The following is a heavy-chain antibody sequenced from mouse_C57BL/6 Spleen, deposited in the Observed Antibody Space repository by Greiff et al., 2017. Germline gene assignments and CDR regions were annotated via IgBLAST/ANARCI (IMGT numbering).Heavy chain of an antibody. Sequence: VQLQQSGAELVRPGASVTLSCKASGYTFTDYEMHWVKQTPVHGLEWIGAIDPETGGPAYNQKFKGKAILTADKSSSTAYMELRSLTSEDSAVYYCTRLGGSSLRFAYWGQGTLVTVSA. J-gene: IGHJ3*01. CDR2: IDPETGGP. CDR1: GYTFTDYE. V-gene: IGHV1-15*01. CDR3: TRLGGSSLRFAY. D-gene: IGHD1-1*01.